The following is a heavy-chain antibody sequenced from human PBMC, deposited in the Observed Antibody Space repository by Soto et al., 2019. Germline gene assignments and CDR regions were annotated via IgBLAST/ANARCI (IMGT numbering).Heavy chain of an antibody. CDR2: IWYDGSNK. V-gene: IGHV3-33*06. D-gene: IGHD3-3*01. J-gene: IGHJ6*02. Sequence: QVQLVESGGGVVQPGRSLRLSCAASGFTFSSYGMHWVRQAPGKGLEWVAVIWYDGSNKYYADSVKGRFTISRDNSKNTLYLQMNSLRAEDTAVYYCAKDSIEWFPGMDVWGQGTTVTVSS. CDR3: AKDSIEWFPGMDV. CDR1: GFTFSSYG.